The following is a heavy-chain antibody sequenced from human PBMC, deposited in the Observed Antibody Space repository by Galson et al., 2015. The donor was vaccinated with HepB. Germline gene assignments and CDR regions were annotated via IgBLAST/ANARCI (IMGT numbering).Heavy chain of an antibody. J-gene: IGHJ6*02. D-gene: IGHD2-2*01. CDR1: GYTFTDYY. CDR3: ARQYHVTLSYYYALDV. Sequence: SVSVSCKPSGYTFTDYYAHWVRQAPGQGLEWVVCIDPSSGDTKYAQKFQGKVTMTRDTSMNTVYMEVSGLRSDDTAVYYCARQYHVTLSYYYALDVWGQGTTVTVSS. V-gene: IGHV1-2*02. CDR2: IDPSSGDT.